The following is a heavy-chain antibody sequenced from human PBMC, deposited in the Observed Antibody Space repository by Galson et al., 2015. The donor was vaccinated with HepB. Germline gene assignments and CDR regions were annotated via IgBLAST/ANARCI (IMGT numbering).Heavy chain of an antibody. CDR2: IVVGSGNA. CDR1: GFTFSSSA. J-gene: IGHJ4*02. Sequence: SVKVSCKASGFTFSSSAVQWVRQARGQRLEWIGWIVVGSGNANYAQKFQERVTITRDMSTSTAYMELSSLRSEDTAVYYCAAARGDYYDSSWGYWGQGTLVTVSS. D-gene: IGHD3-22*01. V-gene: IGHV1-58*01. CDR3: AAARGDYYDSSWGY.